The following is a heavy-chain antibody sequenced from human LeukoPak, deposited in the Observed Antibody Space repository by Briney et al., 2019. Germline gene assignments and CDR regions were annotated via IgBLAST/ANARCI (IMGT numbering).Heavy chain of an antibody. CDR3: AKDGPVYSSSPDYFDY. CDR2: ISGSGGNT. D-gene: IGHD6-13*01. CDR1: GFTVSSNY. J-gene: IGHJ4*02. V-gene: IGHV3-23*01. Sequence: GGSLRLSCAASGFTVSSNYMSWVRQAPGKGLEWVSAISGSGGNTYSADSVKGRFTISRDNSQNTLYLQMNSLRAEDTAVYYCAKDGPVYSSSPDYFDYWGQGTLVTVSS.